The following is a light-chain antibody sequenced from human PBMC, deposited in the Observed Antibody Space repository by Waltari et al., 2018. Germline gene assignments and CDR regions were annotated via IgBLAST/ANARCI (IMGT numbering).Light chain of an antibody. Sequence: DIQMTQSPSSLSASVGDRVTITCRASQSISAYLNWYQQKPGKAPNLLIYATSSLQSGVPTRFSGSGSGTYFSLTISSLQPEAFATYFCQQTYFTVETFGPGTKVDIK. CDR1: QSISAY. J-gene: IGKJ3*01. CDR2: ATS. CDR3: QQTYFTVET. V-gene: IGKV1-39*01.